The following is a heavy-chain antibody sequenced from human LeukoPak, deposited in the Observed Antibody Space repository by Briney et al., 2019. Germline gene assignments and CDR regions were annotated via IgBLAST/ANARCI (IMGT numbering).Heavy chain of an antibody. CDR2: IIPIFGTA. J-gene: IGHJ4*02. CDR3: ARVEPYDFWSGYYHIDY. V-gene: IGHV1-69*13. D-gene: IGHD3-3*01. Sequence: GASVKVSCKASRGTFSSYAISWVRQAPGQGLEWMGGIIPIFGTANYAQKFQGRVTITADESTSTAYMELSSLRSEDTAVYYCARVEPYDFWSGYYHIDYWGQGTLVTVSS. CDR1: RGTFSSYA.